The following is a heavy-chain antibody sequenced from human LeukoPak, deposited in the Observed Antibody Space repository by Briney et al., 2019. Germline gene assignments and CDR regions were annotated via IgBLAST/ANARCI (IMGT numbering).Heavy chain of an antibody. D-gene: IGHD6-13*01. V-gene: IGHV3-23*01. CDR3: ARDDQTATGFDL. Sequence: GGSLRLSCAASGFTFTTYTISWVRRAPGKGLEWVSSIYGDASKTFYADSVRGRFTISRDSSKSMVYLQMNGLRAEDTAVYYCARDDQTATGFDLWGRGTLVTVSS. CDR2: IYGDASKT. J-gene: IGHJ2*01. CDR1: GFTFTTYT.